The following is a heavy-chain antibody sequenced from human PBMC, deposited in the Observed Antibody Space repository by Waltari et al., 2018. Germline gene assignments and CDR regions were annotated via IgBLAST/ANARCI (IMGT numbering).Heavy chain of an antibody. V-gene: IGHV4-4*07. D-gene: IGHD3-16*02. J-gene: IGHJ4*02. CDR1: GGSISRYY. CDR3: ARENVWGSYRSFDY. Sequence: QVQLQESGPGLVKPSETLSLTCTVSGGSISRYYWSWIRQPAGKGLEWIGRIYTSGSTNYNPSLKSRVTMSVDTSKNQFSLKLSSVTAADTAVYYCARENVWGSYRSFDYWGQGTLVTVSS. CDR2: IYTSGST.